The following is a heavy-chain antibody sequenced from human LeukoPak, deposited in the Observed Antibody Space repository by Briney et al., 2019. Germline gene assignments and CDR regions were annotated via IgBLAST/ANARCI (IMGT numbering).Heavy chain of an antibody. CDR2: FSGSGDST. CDR1: GFTLSCYA. J-gene: IGHJ4*02. D-gene: IGHD5-18*01. V-gene: IGHV3-23*01. CDR3: AKVPWILLWTHYFDS. Sequence: GGSLRLSCAPSGFTLSCYAMSWVRPARGEGGEWVSGFSGSGDSTNYAGSVKGRFTIARDNSKNTLYLQMNSLRAEDTAVYYSAKVPWILLWTHYFDSWGQGTLVTVSS.